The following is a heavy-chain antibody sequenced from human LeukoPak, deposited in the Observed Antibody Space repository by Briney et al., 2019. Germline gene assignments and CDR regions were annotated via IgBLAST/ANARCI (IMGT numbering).Heavy chain of an antibody. CDR2: ISYDGSNK. V-gene: IGHV3-30-3*01. Sequence: GGSLRLSCAASGFTFSSYAMHWVRQAPGKGLEWVAVISYDGSNKYYADSVKGRFTISRDNSKNTLYLQMNSLRAEDTAVYYCARDSDSLYYYYMDVWGKGTTVTVSS. J-gene: IGHJ6*03. CDR3: ARDSDSLYYYYMDV. D-gene: IGHD2-15*01. CDR1: GFTFSSYA.